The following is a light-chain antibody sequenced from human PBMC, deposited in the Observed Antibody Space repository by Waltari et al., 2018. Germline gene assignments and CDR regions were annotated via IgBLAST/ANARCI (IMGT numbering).Light chain of an antibody. V-gene: IGKV4-1*01. CDR2: WAS. CDR3: QQYYSSPRT. J-gene: IGKJ1*01. CDR1: PSVLYSSNNKNY. Sequence: DIVMTQSPDSLAVSLGERATINCKSSPSVLYSSNNKNYLAWFQQKPGQPPRLLIYWASTQESGVPDRFSGSGSGTDFTLTVSSLQAEDVAVYYCQQYYSSPRTFGQGTKVEIK.